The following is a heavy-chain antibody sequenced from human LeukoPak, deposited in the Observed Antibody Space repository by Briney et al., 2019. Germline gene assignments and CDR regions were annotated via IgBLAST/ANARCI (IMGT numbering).Heavy chain of an antibody. D-gene: IGHD2-2*01. Sequence: GGSLRLSCAASGFTFSSYGMHWVRQAPGKGLEWVAFIRYDGSNKYYADSVKGRFTISRDNSKNTLYLQMNSLRAEDTAVYYCATHKDIVVVPAAMRFDYWGQGTLVTVSS. CDR3: ATHKDIVVVPAAMRFDY. J-gene: IGHJ4*02. V-gene: IGHV3-30*02. CDR2: IRYDGSNK. CDR1: GFTFSSYG.